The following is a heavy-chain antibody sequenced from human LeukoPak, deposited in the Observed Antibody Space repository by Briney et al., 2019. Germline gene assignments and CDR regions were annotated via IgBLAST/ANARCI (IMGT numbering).Heavy chain of an antibody. CDR1: GGSISSGGYY. CDR3: ARTAALGATPYYFDY. Sequence: SETLSLTCTVSGGSISSGGYYWSWIRQHPGKGLEWIGYIYYSGSTYYNPSLKSRVTISVDTSKNQFSLKLSSATAADTAVYYCARTAALGATPYYFDYWGQGTLVTVSS. V-gene: IGHV4-31*03. D-gene: IGHD1-26*01. CDR2: IYYSGST. J-gene: IGHJ4*02.